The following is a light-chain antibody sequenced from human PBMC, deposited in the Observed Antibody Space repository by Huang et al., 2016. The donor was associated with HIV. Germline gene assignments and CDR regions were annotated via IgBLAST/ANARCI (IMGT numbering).Light chain of an antibody. CDR1: QSINSN. CDR3: QHYNNWPPLVT. J-gene: IGKJ4*01. Sequence: EIVMTQSPATLSVSPGERAPVSCRASQSINSNLAWYQQKPGQAPRLLIYGASPRATGIPARFRGSGSATEFTLTISSLQSEDFAFYYCQHYNNWPPLVTFGGGTKVEIK. V-gene: IGKV3-15*01. CDR2: GAS.